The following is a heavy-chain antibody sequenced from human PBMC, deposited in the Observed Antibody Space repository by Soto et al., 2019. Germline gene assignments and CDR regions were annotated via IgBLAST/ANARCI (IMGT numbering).Heavy chain of an antibody. CDR1: GYTFTGYY. D-gene: IGHD3-3*01. Sequence: VASVKVSCKASGYTFTGYYMHWVRQAPGQGLEWMGWINPNSGGTNYAQKFQGRVTMTRDTSISTAYMELSRLRSDDTAVYYCARDLTIPGAWFDPWGQGTLVTVSS. CDR2: INPNSGGT. V-gene: IGHV1-2*02. CDR3: ARDLTIPGAWFDP. J-gene: IGHJ5*02.